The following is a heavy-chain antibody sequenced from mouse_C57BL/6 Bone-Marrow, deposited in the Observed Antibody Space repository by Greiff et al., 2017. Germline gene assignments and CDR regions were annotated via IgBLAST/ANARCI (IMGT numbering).Heavy chain of an antibody. Sequence: EVQLQQSGAELVRPGASVKLSCTASGFNIKDYYMHWVKQRPEQGLWWIGRIDPEDGDTEYAQKFQGKATITADASSNTAYLQLSSLTSEDTAVYFCARYYGSSYFDYWGQGTTLTVSS. CDR1: GFNIKDYY. CDR3: ARYYGSSYFDY. J-gene: IGHJ2*01. D-gene: IGHD1-1*01. CDR2: IDPEDGDT. V-gene: IGHV14-1*01.